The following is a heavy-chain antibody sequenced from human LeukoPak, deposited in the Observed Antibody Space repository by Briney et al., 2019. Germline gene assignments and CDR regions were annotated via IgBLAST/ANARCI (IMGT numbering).Heavy chain of an antibody. CDR2: ISGSGGST. V-gene: IGHV3-23*01. CDR3: AKYMYEPWFQH. Sequence: PGGTLRLSCAASGFTFSSYGMSWVRQAPGKGLEWVSAISGSGGSTYYADSVKGRFTISRDNSKNTLYLQMNSLRAEDTAVYYCAKYMYEPWFQHWGQGTLVTVSS. D-gene: IGHD2-8*01. CDR1: GFTFSSYG. J-gene: IGHJ1*01.